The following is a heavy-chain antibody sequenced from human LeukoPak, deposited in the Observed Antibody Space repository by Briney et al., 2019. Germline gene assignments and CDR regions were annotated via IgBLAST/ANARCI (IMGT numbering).Heavy chain of an antibody. Sequence: PSETLSLTCAVYGGSFSGYYWSWIRQPPGKGLEWIGEINHSGSTNYNPSLKSRVTISVDTSKNQFSLKLSSVTAADTAVYYCASGGLQGAMDVWGQGTTVTVSS. CDR3: ASGGLQGAMDV. J-gene: IGHJ6*02. V-gene: IGHV4-34*01. CDR2: INHSGST. CDR1: GGSFSGYY.